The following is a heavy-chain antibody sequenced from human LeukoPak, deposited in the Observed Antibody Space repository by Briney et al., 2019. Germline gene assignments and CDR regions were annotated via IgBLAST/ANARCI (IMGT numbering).Heavy chain of an antibody. D-gene: IGHD3-9*01. Sequence: VTFSCKASGYMFTGYHMHWVRQAPGQGLEWMGWINPNNGGTDFAQKFQGRVTMTRDTSISTAYMELSRLRSDDTAVYFCARGEGKRYFDWFFSWGQGSVLSVSS. CDR1: GYMFTGYH. CDR2: INPNNGGT. J-gene: IGHJ5*01. V-gene: IGHV1-2*02. CDR3: ARGEGKRYFDWFFS.